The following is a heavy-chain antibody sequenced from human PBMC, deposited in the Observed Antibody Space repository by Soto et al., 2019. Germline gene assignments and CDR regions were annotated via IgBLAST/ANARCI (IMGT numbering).Heavy chain of an antibody. Sequence: GGSLRLSCAASGFTFSSYAMSWVRQAPGKGLEWVSAISGSGGSTYYADSVKGRFTISRDNSKNTLYLQMNSLRAEDTAVYYCAKDGYSNGDYYYYYMDVWGKGTTVIVSS. CDR1: GFTFSSYA. CDR2: ISGSGGST. D-gene: IGHD4-4*01. V-gene: IGHV3-23*01. CDR3: AKDGYSNGDYYYYYMDV. J-gene: IGHJ6*03.